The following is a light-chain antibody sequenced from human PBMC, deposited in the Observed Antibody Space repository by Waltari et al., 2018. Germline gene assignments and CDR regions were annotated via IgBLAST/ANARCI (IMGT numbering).Light chain of an antibody. CDR1: SGSLSTTSH. V-gene: IGLV8-61*01. J-gene: IGLJ3*02. CDR3: ALYMGSGIWV. Sequence: QTVVPQEPSLSVSPGGTVTLTMDLSSGSLSTTSHPTWYQQTPGQAPRTLVYKANARSSGVPDRFSGSILGNTAALTITGAQADDESDYYCALYMGSGIWVFGGGTRLTVL. CDR2: KAN.